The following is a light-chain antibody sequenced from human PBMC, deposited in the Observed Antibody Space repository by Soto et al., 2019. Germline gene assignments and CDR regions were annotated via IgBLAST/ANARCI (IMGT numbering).Light chain of an antibody. CDR2: GSA. V-gene: IGKV3-15*01. J-gene: IGKJ1*01. CDR1: QSVFSS. Sequence: EVVLTQSPATLSLSPGERATLSCRASQSVFSSLAWYQQRPGQAPRLLIYGSATRATGIPDRFSGSGSGTEFTLTISSLQSEDSAVYYCQQYHSWPAVGQGTKVDIK. CDR3: QQYHSWPA.